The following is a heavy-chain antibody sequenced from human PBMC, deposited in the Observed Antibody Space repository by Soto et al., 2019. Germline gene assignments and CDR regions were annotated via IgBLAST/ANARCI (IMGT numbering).Heavy chain of an antibody. Sequence: ASVKVSCKASGYTFTSYGISWVRQAPGQGLEWMGWISAYNGNTNYAQKLQGRVTMTTDTSTSTAYMELRSLRSDDTAVYYCARDHCSSTSCYTAVDYWGQGNLVTVSS. J-gene: IGHJ4*02. CDR1: GYTFTSYG. CDR2: ISAYNGNT. CDR3: ARDHCSSTSCYTAVDY. D-gene: IGHD2-2*02. V-gene: IGHV1-18*04.